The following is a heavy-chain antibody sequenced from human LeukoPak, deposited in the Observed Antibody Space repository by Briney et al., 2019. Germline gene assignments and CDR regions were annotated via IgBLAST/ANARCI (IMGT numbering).Heavy chain of an antibody. V-gene: IGHV4-61*02. CDR2: IYTSGST. CDR3: ARGNYDSSGFYYFDY. Sequence: SQTLSLTCTVSGGSISSGDYYWSWIRQPPGKGLEWIGRIYTSGSTNYNPSLKSRVTISVDTSKNQFSLKLSSVTAADTAVYYCARGNYDSSGFYYFDYWGQGTLVTVSS. D-gene: IGHD3-22*01. J-gene: IGHJ4*02. CDR1: GGSISSGDYY.